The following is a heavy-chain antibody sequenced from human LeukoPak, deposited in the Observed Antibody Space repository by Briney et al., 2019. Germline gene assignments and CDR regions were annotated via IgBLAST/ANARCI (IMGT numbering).Heavy chain of an antibody. Sequence: SETLSLTCTVSGGSISSYYWSWIRQPAGKGLEWIGRIYTSGSTNYNPSLKSRVTMSVDTSKNQFSLKLSSVTAADTAVYYCARDPGSGRLGGNWFDPWGQGTLVTVSS. D-gene: IGHD2-15*01. CDR1: GGSISSYY. J-gene: IGHJ5*02. CDR3: ARDPGSGRLGGNWFDP. CDR2: IYTSGST. V-gene: IGHV4-4*07.